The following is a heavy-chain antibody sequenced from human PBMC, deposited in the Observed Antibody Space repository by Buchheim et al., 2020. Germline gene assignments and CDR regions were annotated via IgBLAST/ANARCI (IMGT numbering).Heavy chain of an antibody. CDR3: ARGRYSYGQKDYGMDV. Sequence: QVQLQESGPGLVKPSQTLSLTCTVSGGSISSGGYYWSWIRQHPGKGLEWIGYIYYSGSTYYNPSLKSRVTISVETSKNQFSRKLSSVTAADTAVYYCARGRYSYGQKDYGMDVWGQGTT. J-gene: IGHJ6*02. CDR2: IYYSGST. D-gene: IGHD5-18*01. V-gene: IGHV4-31*03. CDR1: GGSISSGGYY.